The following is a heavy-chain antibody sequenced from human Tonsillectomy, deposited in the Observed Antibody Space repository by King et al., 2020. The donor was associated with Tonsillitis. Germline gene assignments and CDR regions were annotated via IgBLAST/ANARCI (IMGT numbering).Heavy chain of an antibody. J-gene: IGHJ4*02. CDR2: ISPYNGYT. V-gene: IGHV1-18*01. D-gene: IGHD6-13*01. Sequence: QLVQSGAEVKRPGASVKVSCKASGYTFTSYGISWGRQAPGQGLEWMGWISPYNGYTNYAQKLQGRVTMTTDTSTSTAYMDLRSLRSDDTAVYYCARDIGAAAGTSPGYWGQGTLVTVSS. CDR3: ARDIGAAAGTSPGY. CDR1: GYTFTSYG.